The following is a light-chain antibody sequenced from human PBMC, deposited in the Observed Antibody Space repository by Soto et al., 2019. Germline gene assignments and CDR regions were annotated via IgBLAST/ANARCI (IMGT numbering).Light chain of an antibody. CDR3: LDYSNGPRT. Sequence: EIVLTQSPGTLSLSPGEGATLSCRASQSVGSSLAWYQHKPGQAPRLLIYGATTRATGIPARFSGSGYGAEFTLTINSLQSEDFALYYCLDYSNGPRTFGQGTKVDIK. CDR2: GAT. V-gene: IGKV3-15*01. CDR1: QSVGSS. J-gene: IGKJ1*01.